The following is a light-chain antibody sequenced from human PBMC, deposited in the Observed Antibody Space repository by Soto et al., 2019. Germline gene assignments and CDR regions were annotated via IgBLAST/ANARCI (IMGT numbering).Light chain of an antibody. Sequence: QSVLTQPASVSGSPGQSITISCTGTSSDVGGYNYVSWYQQHPGKAPKLMIYEVSNRPSGVSNRFSGSKSGNTASLTISGLQPEDEADYYCSSYTSSSTLGVFGVGTKVTVL. CDR2: EVS. CDR1: SSDVGGYNY. V-gene: IGLV2-14*01. CDR3: SSYTSSSTLGV. J-gene: IGLJ2*01.